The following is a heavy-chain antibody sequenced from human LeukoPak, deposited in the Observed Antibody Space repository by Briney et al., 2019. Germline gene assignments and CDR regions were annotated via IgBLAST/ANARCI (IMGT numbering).Heavy chain of an antibody. CDR1: GYTFTGYY. J-gene: IGHJ4*02. CDR3: TRDNGNFNVDY. D-gene: IGHD1-7*01. Sequence: ASVKVSCKASGYTFTGYYIHWVRPAPGQGLEWMGWINPNTGDTNYAQKFQGRVTMTWDTSITTVYMELSRLGTDDTAVYYCTRDNGNFNVDYWGQGTLVTVSS. V-gene: IGHV1-2*02. CDR2: INPNTGDT.